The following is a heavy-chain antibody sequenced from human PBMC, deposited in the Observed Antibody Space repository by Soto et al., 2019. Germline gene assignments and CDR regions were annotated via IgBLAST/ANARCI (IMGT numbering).Heavy chain of an antibody. D-gene: IGHD6-6*01. CDR1: GFTFSSYG. CDR2: IWYDGSNK. CDR3: ARSFQGIAARPSDY. V-gene: IGHV3-33*01. J-gene: IGHJ4*02. Sequence: PGGSLRLSCAASGFTFSSYGMHWVRQAAGKGLEWVAVIWYDGSNKYYADSVKGRFTISRDNSKNTLYLQMNSLRAEDTAVYYCARSFQGIAARPSDYWGQGTLVTVLL.